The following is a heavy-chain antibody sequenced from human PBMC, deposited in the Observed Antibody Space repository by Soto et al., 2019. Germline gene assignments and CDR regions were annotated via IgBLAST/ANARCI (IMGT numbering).Heavy chain of an antibody. Sequence: GGSLSLSCAASGFTFSSYAMSWVRQAPGKGLEWVSAISGSGGSTYYADSVKGRFTISRDNSKNTLYLQMNSLRAEDTAVYYCAKDRGATYYDILTGYYEYYFDYWGQGTLVTVSS. CDR1: GFTFSSYA. D-gene: IGHD3-9*01. CDR3: AKDRGATYYDILTGYYEYYFDY. J-gene: IGHJ4*02. V-gene: IGHV3-23*01. CDR2: ISGSGGST.